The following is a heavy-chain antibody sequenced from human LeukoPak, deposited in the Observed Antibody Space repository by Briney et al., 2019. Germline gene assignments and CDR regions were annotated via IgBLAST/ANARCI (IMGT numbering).Heavy chain of an antibody. V-gene: IGHV3-7*03. D-gene: IGHD4-17*01. CDR1: GGSISSSSYY. CDR3: AREGPYGDYLNY. Sequence: ETLSLTCTVSGGSISSSSYYWGWIRQPPGTGLEWVANINQDGSETYYVDSVKGQFTISRDNAKNSLYLQMSGLGAEDTAVYFCAREGPYGDYLNYWGQGTLVTVSS. CDR2: INQDGSET. J-gene: IGHJ4*02.